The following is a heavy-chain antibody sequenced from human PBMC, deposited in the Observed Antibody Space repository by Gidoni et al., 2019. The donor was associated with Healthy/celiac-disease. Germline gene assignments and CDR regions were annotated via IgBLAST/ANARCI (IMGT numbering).Heavy chain of an antibody. D-gene: IGHD3-3*01. CDR3: TTDQAIFGGIDY. CDR1: GFPFSNAW. J-gene: IGHJ4*02. V-gene: IGHV3-15*01. Sequence: EVQLVESGGGLVKPGGSLRLSCAASGFPFSNAWMSWVRQAPGKGLEWVGRIKSKTDGGTTDYAAPVKGRFTISRDDSKNTLYLQMNSLKTEDTAVYYCTTDQAIFGGIDYWGQGTLVTVSS. CDR2: IKSKTDGGTT.